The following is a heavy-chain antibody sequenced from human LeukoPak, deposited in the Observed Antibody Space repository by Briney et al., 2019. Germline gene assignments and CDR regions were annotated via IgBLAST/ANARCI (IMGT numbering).Heavy chain of an antibody. V-gene: IGHV3-30*18. D-gene: IGHD5-18*01. Sequence: GGSLRLSCTASGYTFSDYGMHWVRQAPGKGLEWLSVISYSGVVKFYADSVKGRFTISRDNSKNTLYLQMNSLRAEDTAVYYCAKDRWYTAMGLFDYWGQGTLVTVSS. J-gene: IGHJ4*02. CDR2: ISYSGVVK. CDR1: GYTFSDYG. CDR3: AKDRWYTAMGLFDY.